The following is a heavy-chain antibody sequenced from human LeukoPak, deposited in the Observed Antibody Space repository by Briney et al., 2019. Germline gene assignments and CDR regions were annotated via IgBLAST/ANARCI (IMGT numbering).Heavy chain of an antibody. CDR1: GDSISEYY. V-gene: IGHV4-59*01. CDR2: IYYTGST. J-gene: IGHJ3*02. Sequence: PSETLSLTCTVSGDSISEYYWSWIRQPPGKGLEWIGYIYYTGSTNYNPSLKSRVTISVDTSKIHFSLKLNSVTAADTAVYYCARDRGYSYGYAFDIWGQGTMVTVSS. CDR3: ARDRGYSYGYAFDI. D-gene: IGHD5-18*01.